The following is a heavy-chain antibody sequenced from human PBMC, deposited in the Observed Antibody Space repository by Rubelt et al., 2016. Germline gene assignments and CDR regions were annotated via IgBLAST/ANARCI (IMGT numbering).Heavy chain of an antibody. D-gene: IGHD5-12*01. CDR2: ISAYNGNT. CDR1: GYTFTSYG. J-gene: IGHJ5*02. V-gene: IGHV1-18*01. CDR3: ARDPTTRFTSTGWFDP. Sequence: QVQLVQSGAEVKKPGASVKVSCKASGYTFTSYGISWVRQAPGQGLEWMGWISAYNGNTNYAQKLQGGVTMTTETSTSPAYMELRSLRSDDTAGYYCARDPTTRFTSTGWFDPWGQGTLVTVSS.